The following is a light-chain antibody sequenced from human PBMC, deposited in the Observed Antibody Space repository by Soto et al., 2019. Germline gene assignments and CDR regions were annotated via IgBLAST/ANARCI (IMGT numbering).Light chain of an antibody. V-gene: IGKV3-20*01. CDR3: QQYSSSPPEFT. CDR2: GAS. J-gene: IGKJ3*01. CDR1: QSISSYY. Sequence: EIVLTQSPGTLSLSPGERATLSCRASQSISSYYLAWYQQRPGQAPRLLIFGASYRATGIPDRFSGSGSGTDFTLTISRLEPEDFAVYYCQQYSSSPPEFTFGPGTRVDSK.